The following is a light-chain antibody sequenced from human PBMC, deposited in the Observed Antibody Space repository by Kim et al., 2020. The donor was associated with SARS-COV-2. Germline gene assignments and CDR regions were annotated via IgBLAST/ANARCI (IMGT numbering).Light chain of an antibody. CDR1: QSVSSY. Sequence: LSPGERATLSCRASQSVSSYLAWYQQKPGQAPRLLIYDASNRATGIPAMFSGSGSGTGFTLNIRSLGRGGCAVYYCQQRSNWRITFGQGTRLEIK. CDR3: QQRSNWRIT. CDR2: DAS. V-gene: IGKV3-11*01. J-gene: IGKJ5*01.